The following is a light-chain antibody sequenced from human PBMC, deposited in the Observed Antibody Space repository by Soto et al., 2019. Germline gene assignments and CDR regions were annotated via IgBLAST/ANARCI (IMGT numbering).Light chain of an antibody. Sequence: QSVLTQSPSVSGAPRQSVNISCSGNNSNIGSNAVHWYQQLPGKAPKLLIYGNSNRPSGVPDRFSGSKSGTSASLAITGLQAEDEADYYCQSYDSSLSGWVFGGGTKVTVL. CDR2: GNS. CDR1: NSNIGSNA. CDR3: QSYDSSLSGWV. J-gene: IGLJ3*02. V-gene: IGLV1-40*01.